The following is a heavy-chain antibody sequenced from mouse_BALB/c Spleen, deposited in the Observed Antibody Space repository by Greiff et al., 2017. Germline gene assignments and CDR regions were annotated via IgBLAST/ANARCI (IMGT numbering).Heavy chain of an antibody. V-gene: IGHV5-9-4*01. CDR2: ISSGGSYT. Sequence: EVKLVESGGGLVKPGGSLKLSCAASGFTFSSYAMSWVRQSPEKRLEWVAEISSGGSYTYYPDTVTGRFTISRDNAKNTLYLEMSSLRSEDTAMYYCARANYDYDEDYAMDYWGQGTSVTVSS. CDR3: ARANYDYDEDYAMDY. CDR1: GFTFSSYA. D-gene: IGHD2-4*01. J-gene: IGHJ4*01.